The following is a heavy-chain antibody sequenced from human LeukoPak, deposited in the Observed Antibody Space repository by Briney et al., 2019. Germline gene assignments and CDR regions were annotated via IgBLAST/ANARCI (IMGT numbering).Heavy chain of an antibody. D-gene: IGHD1-26*01. V-gene: IGHV1-58*01. J-gene: IGHJ4*02. CDR2: IVVGSGNT. CDR3: ARDLAEWELPNDY. Sequence: SVKVSCKASGFTFTSSAVQWVRQARGQRLEWIGWIVVGSGNTNYAQKFQERVTITRDMSTSTAYMELSSLRSEDTAVYYCARDLAEWELPNDYWGQGTLVTVSS. CDR1: GFTFTSSA.